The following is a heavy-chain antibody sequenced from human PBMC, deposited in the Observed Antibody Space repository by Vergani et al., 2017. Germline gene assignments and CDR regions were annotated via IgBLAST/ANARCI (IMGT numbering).Heavy chain of an antibody. CDR3: ARDKGYYYMDV. CDR1: GFTVSSNY. J-gene: IGHJ6*03. CDR2: ISSGGST. V-gene: IGHV3-53*01. Sequence: EVQLVESGGGLIQPGGSLRLSCAASGFTVSSNYMSWVRQAPGKGLEWVSVISSGGSTYYADSVKGRFTISRDNSKNTLYPQMNSLRAEDTAVYYCARDKGYYYMDVWGKGTTVTVSS.